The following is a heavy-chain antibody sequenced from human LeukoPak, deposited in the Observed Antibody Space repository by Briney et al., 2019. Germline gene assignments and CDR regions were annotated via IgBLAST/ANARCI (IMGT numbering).Heavy chain of an antibody. CDR3: ARGTGGSSGWYLSNLDY. V-gene: IGHV4-34*01. CDR1: GGSFSGYY. D-gene: IGHD6-19*01. CDR2: INHSGST. Sequence: PSETLSLTCAVYGGSFSGYYWSWIRQPPGKGLEWIGEINHSGSTNYNPSLKSRVTISVDTSKNQFSLKLSSVTAADTAVYYCARGTGGSSGWYLSNLDYWGQGTLVTVSS. J-gene: IGHJ4*02.